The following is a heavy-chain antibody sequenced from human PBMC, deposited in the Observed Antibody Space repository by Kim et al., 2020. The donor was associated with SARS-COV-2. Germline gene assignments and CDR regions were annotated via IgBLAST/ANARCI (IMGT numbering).Heavy chain of an antibody. CDR1: GFTFSSYS. CDR3: ARDSPYDSFGIYYYYGMDV. Sequence: GGSLRLSCAASGFTFSSYSMNWVRQAPGKGLEWVSSISSSSYIYYADSVKGRFTISRDNAKNSLYLQMNSLRAEDTAVYYCARDSPYDSFGIYYYYGMDVWGQGTTVTVSS. J-gene: IGHJ6*02. V-gene: IGHV3-21*01. D-gene: IGHD3-3*01. CDR2: ISSSSYI.